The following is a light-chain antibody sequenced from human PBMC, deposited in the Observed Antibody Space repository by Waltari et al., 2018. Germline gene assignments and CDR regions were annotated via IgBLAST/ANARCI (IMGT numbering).Light chain of an antibody. Sequence: EIVLTQSPATLSLSPGERATLSCRASQSVSSYLAWYQQKPGQAPRLLIYDASNRATGIPARFSGSGSGTDFTLTISSLEPEDVAVYYCQQRSNRLTFGGGTKVEIK. V-gene: IGKV3-11*01. CDR3: QQRSNRLT. CDR1: QSVSSY. CDR2: DAS. J-gene: IGKJ4*01.